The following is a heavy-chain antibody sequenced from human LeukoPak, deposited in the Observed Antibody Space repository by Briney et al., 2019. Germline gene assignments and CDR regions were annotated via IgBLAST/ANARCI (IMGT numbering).Heavy chain of an antibody. CDR1: GYTFTSYY. Sequence: ASVKVSCKASGYTFTSYYMHWVRQAPGQGLEWMGIINPSGGSTSYAQKFQGRVTMTRDTSTSTAYMELRSLRSDDTAVYYCASAVRPSSPPDYWGQGTLVTVSS. V-gene: IGHV1-46*01. CDR2: INPSGGST. CDR3: ASAVRPSSPPDY. D-gene: IGHD6-6*01. J-gene: IGHJ4*02.